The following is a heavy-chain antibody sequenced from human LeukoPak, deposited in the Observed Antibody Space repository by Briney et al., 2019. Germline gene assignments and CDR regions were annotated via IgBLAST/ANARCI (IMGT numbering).Heavy chain of an antibody. D-gene: IGHD3-22*01. CDR1: GYTFINYW. CDR2: IYPGDSDT. CDR3: ARHAYYYDSSGYPDY. V-gene: IGHV5-51*01. J-gene: IGHJ4*02. Sequence: GESLKISCKGSGYTFINYWIGWVRQMPGKGLEWMGIIYPGDSDTRYSPSFQGQVTISADKSISTAYLQWSSLKASDTAMYYCARHAYYYDSSGYPDYWGQGTLVTVSS.